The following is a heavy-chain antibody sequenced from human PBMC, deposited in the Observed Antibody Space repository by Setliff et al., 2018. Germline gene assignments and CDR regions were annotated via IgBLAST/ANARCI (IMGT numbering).Heavy chain of an antibody. V-gene: IGHV4-59*08. CDR1: GGSISSYY. Sequence: SETLSLTCTVSGGSISSYYWSWIRQPPGKGLEWIGYIYYSGSTNYNPSLKSRVTISLGTSKNQFSLSLTSVTAVDTAVYYCAKGGTYRYSDFWGQGTLVTVSS. D-gene: IGHD2-21*01. CDR3: AKGGTYRYSDF. J-gene: IGHJ4*02. CDR2: IYYSGST.